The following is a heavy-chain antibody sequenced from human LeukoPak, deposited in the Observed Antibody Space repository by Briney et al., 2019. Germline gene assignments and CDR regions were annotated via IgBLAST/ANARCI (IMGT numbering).Heavy chain of an antibody. Sequence: SETLSLTCSVSGGSISSSSYYWGWIRQPPGKGLGWIGSINYSGTTHYNPSLKSRVTISVDTSKSQFSLNLSSVTAADTAIYYCASRGIISYAYGYWGQGTLVTVSS. D-gene: IGHD3-16*01. CDR2: INYSGTT. V-gene: IGHV4-39*01. J-gene: IGHJ4*02. CDR1: GGSISSSSYY. CDR3: ASRGIISYAYGY.